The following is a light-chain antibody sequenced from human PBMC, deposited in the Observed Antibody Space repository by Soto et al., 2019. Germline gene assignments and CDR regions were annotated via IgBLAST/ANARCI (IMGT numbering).Light chain of an antibody. CDR1: QSVSSSY. J-gene: IGKJ1*01. V-gene: IGKV3-20*01. CDR3: QQYGSLPCT. CDR2: GAS. Sequence: EIVLTQSPGTLSLSPGERATLSCRASQSVSSSYLAWYQQKLGQAPRLLIYGASSRATGIPDRFSGSGSGTDVTLTISRLEPEDFAVYYCQQYGSLPCTFGQGTKVEIK.